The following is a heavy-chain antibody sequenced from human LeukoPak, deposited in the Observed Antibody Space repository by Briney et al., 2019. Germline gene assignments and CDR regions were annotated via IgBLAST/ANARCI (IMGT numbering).Heavy chain of an antibody. CDR2: IEKDGSEK. Sequence: AGALRLSCAASGFTLRTYCMTWVRKAPGKRLEWVANIEKDGSEKYYVDSVKGRFTISGDNAKNSLYLQMNSLRAEDTAVYYCAREEGYYDSSGYSYYFDYWGQGTLVTVSS. D-gene: IGHD3-22*01. J-gene: IGHJ4*02. V-gene: IGHV3-7*01. CDR3: AREEGYYDSSGYSYYFDY. CDR1: GFTLRTYC.